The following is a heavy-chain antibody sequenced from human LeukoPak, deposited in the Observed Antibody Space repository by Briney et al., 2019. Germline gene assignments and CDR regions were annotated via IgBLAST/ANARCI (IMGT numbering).Heavy chain of an antibody. CDR1: GFTFNNCA. CDR3: AKEDELVDYFDH. Sequence: GGSLRLSCAASGFTFNNCAMSWVRQPPGKGLEWVSSITSSSTGINYAHSVKGRFTISRDNSKNMLYLQMNSLRAEDTALYYCAKEDELVDYFDHWGQGILVTVSS. V-gene: IGHV3-23*01. CDR2: ITSSSTGI. J-gene: IGHJ4*02.